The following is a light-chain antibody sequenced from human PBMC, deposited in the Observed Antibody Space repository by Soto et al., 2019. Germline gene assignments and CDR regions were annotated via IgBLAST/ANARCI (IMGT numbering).Light chain of an antibody. J-gene: IGLJ1*01. Sequence: QSVLTQPPSVSGSAGQSVTISCTGTSSDVGSYNRVSWYQQPPGTAPKLMIYEVSNRPSGVPDRFSGSKSGNTASLTISGLQAEDEADYYCSLYTSSSLYVFGTGTKVTVL. V-gene: IGLV2-18*01. CDR1: SSDVGSYNR. CDR2: EVS. CDR3: SLYTSSSLYV.